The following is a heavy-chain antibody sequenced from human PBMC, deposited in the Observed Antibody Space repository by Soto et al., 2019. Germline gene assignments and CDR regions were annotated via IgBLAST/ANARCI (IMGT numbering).Heavy chain of an antibody. D-gene: IGHD4-17*01. CDR1: GGYINSYY. CDR3: AKNDDHGSYYHGLDV. V-gene: IGHV4-59*01. Sequence: SETLSLTCTVSGGYINSYYWNWIRHPPGKGLEWIGYIYYSGSTNYNPSLKSRVTMSVDTSTNQFFLKLSSVTAADTAMYYCAKNDDHGSYYHGLDVWGQGTTVTVSS. CDR2: IYYSGST. J-gene: IGHJ6*02.